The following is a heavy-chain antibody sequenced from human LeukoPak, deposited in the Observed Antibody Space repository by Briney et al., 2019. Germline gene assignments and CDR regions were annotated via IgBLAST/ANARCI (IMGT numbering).Heavy chain of an antibody. CDR2: FDPEDGET. V-gene: IGHV1-24*01. CDR3: ATSVAAAGFLTY. Sequence: GASVKVSCKVSGYTLTKLSMHWVRQAPGKGLEWMGGFDPEDGETIYAQKFQGRVTMTEDTSTDTAYMELSSLRSEDTAVYYCATSVAAAGFLTYWGQGTLVTVSS. CDR1: GYTLTKLS. D-gene: IGHD6-13*01. J-gene: IGHJ4*02.